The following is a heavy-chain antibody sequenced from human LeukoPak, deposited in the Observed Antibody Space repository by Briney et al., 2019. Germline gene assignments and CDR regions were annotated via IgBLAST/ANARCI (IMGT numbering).Heavy chain of an antibody. J-gene: IGHJ4*02. CDR2: ISGSGGST. D-gene: IGHD3-22*01. V-gene: IGHV3-23*01. CDR3: ARGAYYYDSSGYGY. CDR1: GFTFSSYA. Sequence: PGGSLRLSCAASGFTFSSYAMSWVRQAPGKGLEWVSAISGSGGSTYYADSVKGRFTISRDNAKNSLYLQMNSLRAEDTAVYYCARGAYYYDSSGYGYWGQGTLVTVSS.